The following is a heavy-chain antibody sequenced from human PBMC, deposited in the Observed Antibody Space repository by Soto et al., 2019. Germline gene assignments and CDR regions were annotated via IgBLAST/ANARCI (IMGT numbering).Heavy chain of an antibody. D-gene: IGHD3-22*01. V-gene: IGHV3-33*01. Sequence: GGSLRLSCAASGFTFSSYGMHWVRQAPGKGLEWVAVIWYDGSNKYYADSVKGRFTISRDNSKNTLYLQMNSLRAEDTAVYYCARDLAPRRRWLPMRLDVWGQGTTVTVSS. CDR3: ARDLAPRRRWLPMRLDV. CDR1: GFTFSSYG. J-gene: IGHJ6*02. CDR2: IWYDGSNK.